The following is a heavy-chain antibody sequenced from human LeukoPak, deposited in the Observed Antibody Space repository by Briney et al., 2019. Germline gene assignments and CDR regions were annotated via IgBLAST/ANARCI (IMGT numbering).Heavy chain of an antibody. D-gene: IGHD3-3*01. V-gene: IGHV3-53*01. CDR2: VYNVGTT. CDR1: GFTVSSNY. Sequence: GGSLRLSCAASGFTVSSNYMSWVRQAPGKGLEWVSVVYNVGTTYYADSAKGRFTISRDNSKNTLYLQMNSLRVEDTAVYYCVREKRFLEWSWGQGTLLTVSS. CDR3: VREKRFLEWS. J-gene: IGHJ5*02.